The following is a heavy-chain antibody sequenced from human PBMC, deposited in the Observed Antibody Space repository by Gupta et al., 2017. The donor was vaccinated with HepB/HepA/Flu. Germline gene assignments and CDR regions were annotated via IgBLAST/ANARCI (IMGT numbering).Heavy chain of an antibody. D-gene: IGHD6-19*01. J-gene: IGHJ4*02. CDR2: IDTGNGDT. CDR1: GYTFRNYP. Sequence: QVHLVQSGTEVKKPGASVKVSCKASGYTFRNYPTHWVRQAPGQRPEWMGWIDTGNGDTAYSQKFEDRFTITRDTSASTASMELSSLRSEDTAVYYCASRPDIAVGPFDFWGQGTVVTVSS. V-gene: IGHV1-3*04. CDR3: ASRPDIAVGPFDF.